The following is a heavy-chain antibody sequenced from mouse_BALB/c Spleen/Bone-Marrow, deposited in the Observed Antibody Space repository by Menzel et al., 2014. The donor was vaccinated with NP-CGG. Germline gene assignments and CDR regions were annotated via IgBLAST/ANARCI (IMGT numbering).Heavy chain of an antibody. V-gene: IGHV14-3*02. CDR3: ARYRYYGSRYAMDY. Sequence: EVQLQQSGAELVKPGASVKLSCTASGFNIKDTYMHWVMQRPEQGLEWIGRIDPANGNTKYDPKFQGKATITADTSSNTSYLQLISLSSVDPAVYYCARYRYYGSRYAMDYWGQGTSVTVSS. CDR1: GFNIKDTY. D-gene: IGHD1-1*01. CDR2: IDPANGNT. J-gene: IGHJ4*01.